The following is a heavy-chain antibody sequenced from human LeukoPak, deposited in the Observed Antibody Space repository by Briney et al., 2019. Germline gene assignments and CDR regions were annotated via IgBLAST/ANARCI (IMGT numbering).Heavy chain of an antibody. CDR2: ISGSGGST. Sequence: PGGSLRLSCAASGFTFSSYAMSWVRQAPGKGLEWVSAISGSGGSTYYADSVKGRFTISRDNSKNTLYLQMNSLRAEDTATYYCAHRRSGYDFLPDYWGQGTLVTVSS. CDR1: GFTFSSYA. CDR3: AHRRSGYDFLPDY. J-gene: IGHJ4*02. D-gene: IGHD5-12*01. V-gene: IGHV3-23*01.